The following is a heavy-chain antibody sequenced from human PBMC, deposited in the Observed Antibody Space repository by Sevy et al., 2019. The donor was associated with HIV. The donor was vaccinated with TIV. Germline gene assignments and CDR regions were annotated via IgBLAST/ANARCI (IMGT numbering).Heavy chain of an antibody. CDR3: ATISQQLVGFFDY. Sequence: SETLSRTCTVSGGSISSYYWSWIRQPPGKGLEWIGYIFYSGNTYYNPSLKRRVTISVDTSKNQFSLKLTSVTAADTAVYYYATISQQLVGFFDYWGQGTLVTVSS. D-gene: IGHD6-6*01. J-gene: IGHJ4*02. V-gene: IGHV4-59*01. CDR1: GGSISSYY. CDR2: IFYSGNT.